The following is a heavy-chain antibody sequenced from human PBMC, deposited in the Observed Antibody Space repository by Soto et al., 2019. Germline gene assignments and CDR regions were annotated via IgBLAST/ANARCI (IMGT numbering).Heavy chain of an antibody. CDR2: IYHSGST. D-gene: IGHD3-22*01. J-gene: IGHJ4*02. V-gene: IGHV4-31*03. CDR3: ARAGPHYFDSSGPLDYFDY. Sequence: VQLQESGPGLVKPSQTLSLTCTVSGGSIRSGGYYWSWIRQHPGKGLEWIGYIYHSGSTYYNPSLQRRVTISVDTSKNQFSLNLSSVTAADTAVYYCARAGPHYFDSSGPLDYFDYWGQGTLVTVSS. CDR1: GGSIRSGGYY.